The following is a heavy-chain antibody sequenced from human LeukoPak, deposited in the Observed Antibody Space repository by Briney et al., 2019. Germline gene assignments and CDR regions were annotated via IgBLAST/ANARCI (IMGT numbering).Heavy chain of an antibody. CDR2: INSDGTTP. J-gene: IGHJ3*02. Sequence: GGSLRLSCAASGFTLSSYWMHWVRQAPGKGLVWVSRINSDGTTPSYADSVRGRFTISRDNAKNTLYLQMNSLRAEDTDVYYCARDQAGAFDIWGQGTMVTVSS. CDR1: GFTLSSYW. V-gene: IGHV3-74*01. D-gene: IGHD3-10*01. CDR3: ARDQAGAFDI.